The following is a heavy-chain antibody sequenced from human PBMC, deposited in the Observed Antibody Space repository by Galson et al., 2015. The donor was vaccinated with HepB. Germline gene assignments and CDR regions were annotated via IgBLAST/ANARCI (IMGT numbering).Heavy chain of an antibody. CDR1: GGTFSSYA. V-gene: IGHV1-69*13. D-gene: IGHD5-12*01. J-gene: IGHJ4*02. CDR3: ARMYVATTDPRPFDY. CDR2: IIPIFGTA. Sequence: SVKVSCKASGGTFSSYAISWVRQAPGQGLEWMGGIIPIFGTANYAQKFQGRVTITADESTSTAYMELSSLRSEDTAVYYCARMYVATTDPRPFDYWGQGTLVTVSS.